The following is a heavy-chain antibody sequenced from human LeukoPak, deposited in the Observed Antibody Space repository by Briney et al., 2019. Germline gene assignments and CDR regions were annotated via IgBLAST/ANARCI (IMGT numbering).Heavy chain of an antibody. D-gene: IGHD3-22*01. CDR3: AKLITMIVVVIFDY. V-gene: IGHV3-23*01. CDR1: GFTFSSYV. Sequence: GGSLRLSCAASGFTFSSYVMSWVRQAPGKGLEWVSAISGSGGSTYYADSVKGRFTISRDNSKNTLYLQMNSLRAEDTAVYYCAKLITMIVVVIFDYWGQGTLVTVSS. J-gene: IGHJ4*02. CDR2: ISGSGGST.